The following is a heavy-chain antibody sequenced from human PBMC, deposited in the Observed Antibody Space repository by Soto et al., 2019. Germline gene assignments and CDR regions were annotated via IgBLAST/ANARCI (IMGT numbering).Heavy chain of an antibody. J-gene: IGHJ5*02. CDR1: VGSFSGYY. Sequence: PSETLSLTCAVYVGSFSGYYWSWIRQPPGKGLEWIGEINHSGSTNYNPSLKSRVTISVDTSKNQFSLKLSSVTAADTAVYYCARGRGGYYYDFWSGYSNWFDPWGQGTLVTVSS. D-gene: IGHD3-3*01. V-gene: IGHV4-34*01. CDR2: INHSGST. CDR3: ARGRGGYYYDFWSGYSNWFDP.